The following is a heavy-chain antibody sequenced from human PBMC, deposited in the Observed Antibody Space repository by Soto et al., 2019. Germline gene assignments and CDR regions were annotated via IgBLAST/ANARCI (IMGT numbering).Heavy chain of an antibody. J-gene: IGHJ5*02. D-gene: IGHD4-17*01. CDR2: IYYSGST. CDR3: ANLPWADYGGIFDP. V-gene: IGHV4-39*07. CDR1: GGSISSSSYY. Sequence: SETLSLTCTVSGGSISSSSYYWGWIRQPPGKGLEWIGSIYYSGSTYYNPSLKSRVTISVDTSKNQFSLKLSSVTAADTAVYYCANLPWADYGGIFDPWGQGTLVTVSS.